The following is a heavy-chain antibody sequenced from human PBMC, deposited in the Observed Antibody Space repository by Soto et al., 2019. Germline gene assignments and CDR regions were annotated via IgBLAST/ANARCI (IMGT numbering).Heavy chain of an antibody. Sequence: GGSLRLSCAASGFTFSDHYMDWVRQAPGKGLEWVGRIRNRPNSYTTQYAVSVKGRFAVLRDDSENLVYLQMNDLKTEDTAVYYCVRDSGRGFYFDYWGQGAQVTVSS. D-gene: IGHD3-10*01. J-gene: IGHJ4*02. V-gene: IGHV3-72*01. CDR3: VRDSGRGFYFDY. CDR1: GFTFSDHY. CDR2: IRNRPNSYTT.